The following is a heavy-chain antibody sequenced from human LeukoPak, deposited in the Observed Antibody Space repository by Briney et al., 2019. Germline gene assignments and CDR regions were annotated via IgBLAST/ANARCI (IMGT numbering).Heavy chain of an antibody. D-gene: IGHD5-24*01. CDR2: IRYDGSNK. CDR3: AKGDTWMATPDYDY. CDR1: GFTFSSYG. V-gene: IGHV3-30*02. Sequence: GGSLRLSCAASGFTFSSYGMHWVRQAPGKGLEWVAFIRYDGSNKYYADSVKGRFTISRDNSKNTLYLQMNSLRAEDTAVYYCAKGDTWMATPDYDYWGQGTLVTVSS. J-gene: IGHJ4*02.